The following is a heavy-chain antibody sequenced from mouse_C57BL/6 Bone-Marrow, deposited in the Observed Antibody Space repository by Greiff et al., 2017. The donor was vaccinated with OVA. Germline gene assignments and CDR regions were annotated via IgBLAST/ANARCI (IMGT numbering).Heavy chain of an antibody. Sequence: QVQLQQPGAELVRPGSSVKLSCKASGYTFTSYWMDWVKQRPGQGLEWIGNIYPSDSETHYNQKFKDKATLTVDKSSSTAYMQLSSLTSEDSAVYYCARTHYGSRKDAMDYWGHGTSVTVSS. CDR3: ARTHYGSRKDAMDY. CDR1: GYTFTSYW. D-gene: IGHD1-1*01. CDR2: IYPSDSET. V-gene: IGHV1-61*01. J-gene: IGHJ4*01.